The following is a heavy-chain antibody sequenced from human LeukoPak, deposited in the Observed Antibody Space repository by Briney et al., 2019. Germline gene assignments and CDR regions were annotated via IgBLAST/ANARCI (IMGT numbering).Heavy chain of an antibody. J-gene: IGHJ4*02. CDR3: ARWRGAQSEFDY. CDR1: GFIFSSYS. Sequence: EGSLRLSCAGSGFIFSSYSMGWVRQAPGKGLEFVAHLKESGIEKEYVDSVEGRFTISRDNGKNPLYLQMNSLRAEDTALYFCARWRGAQSEFDYWGQGTHVIVSS. D-gene: IGHD3-3*01. CDR2: LKESGIEK. V-gene: IGHV3-7*01.